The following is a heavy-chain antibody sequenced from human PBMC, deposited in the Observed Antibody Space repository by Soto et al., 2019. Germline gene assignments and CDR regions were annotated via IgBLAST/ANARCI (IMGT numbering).Heavy chain of an antibody. CDR1: GGSIGSYY. J-gene: IGHJ4*02. D-gene: IGHD3-22*01. CDR3: ARLDDTNGFYTRLDY. CDR2: LYNRGST. V-gene: IGHV4-59*01. Sequence: QVWLQESGPGLVKPSETLSLTCSVSGGSIGSYYWNWIRQPPGKGLEWIGYLYNRGSTNYNPSLNGRVTISVDTSKNEFSLKLRFVTAADTVVYYCARLDDTNGFYTRLDYWGRGALVTVST.